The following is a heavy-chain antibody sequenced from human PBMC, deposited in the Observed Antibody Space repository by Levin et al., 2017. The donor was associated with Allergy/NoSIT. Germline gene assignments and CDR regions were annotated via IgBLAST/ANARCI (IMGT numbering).Heavy chain of an antibody. CDR3: ARVTAVAGPVFDY. D-gene: IGHD6-19*01. V-gene: IGHV1-46*01. J-gene: IGHJ4*02. Sequence: ASVKVSCKASGYTLTSYYMHWVRQAPGQGLEWMGIIDPSGGSTSYPQKFQGRVTMTRDTSTSTVYMELSSLRSEDTAVYYCARVTAVAGPVFDYWGQGTLVTVSS. CDR2: IDPSGGST. CDR1: GYTLTSYY.